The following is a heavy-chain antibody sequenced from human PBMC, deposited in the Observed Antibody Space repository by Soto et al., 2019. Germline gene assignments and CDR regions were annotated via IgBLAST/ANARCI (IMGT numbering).Heavy chain of an antibody. CDR3: ASTRGYDAFDI. CDR2: TYYSGST. V-gene: IGHV4-61*01. CDR1: GGSVSSGSYY. D-gene: IGHD3-22*01. J-gene: IGHJ3*02. Sequence: SETLSLTCTVSGGSVSSGSYYWSWIRQPPGKGLEWIGYTYYSGSTNYNPSLKSRVTISVDTSKNQFSLKLSSVTAADTAVYYCASTRGYDAFDIWGQGTMVTVSS.